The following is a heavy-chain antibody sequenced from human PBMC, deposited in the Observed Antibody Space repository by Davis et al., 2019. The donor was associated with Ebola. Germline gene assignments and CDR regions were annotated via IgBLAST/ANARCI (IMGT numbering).Heavy chain of an antibody. CDR2: ISGSGGST. CDR3: ANWVLVGPTT. Sequence: GGSLRPSCQASGSTFSTCAMSWVRQAPGKGLEWVSAISGSGGSTFYADSVKGRFTNSRDNSKNTLYLQMNSLRAGDTDVYYCANWVLVGPTTWGQGTLVTVSS. D-gene: IGHD1-26*01. J-gene: IGHJ5*02. CDR1: GSTFSTCA. V-gene: IGHV3-23*01.